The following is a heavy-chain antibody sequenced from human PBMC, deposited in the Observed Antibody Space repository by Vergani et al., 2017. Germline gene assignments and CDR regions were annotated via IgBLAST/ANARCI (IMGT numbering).Heavy chain of an antibody. CDR2: TYYRSKWYN. Sequence: QVQLQQSGPGLVKPSQTLSLTCAISGDSVSSNSAAWNWIRQSPSRGLEWLGRTYYRSKWYNDYAVSVKSRITINPDTSKNQFSLKLSSVTAADTAVYYCASGAGYSSSWYSGSAFDIWGQGTMVTVSS. J-gene: IGHJ3*02. D-gene: IGHD6-13*01. CDR1: GDSVSSNSAA. V-gene: IGHV6-1*01. CDR3: ASGAGYSSSWYSGSAFDI.